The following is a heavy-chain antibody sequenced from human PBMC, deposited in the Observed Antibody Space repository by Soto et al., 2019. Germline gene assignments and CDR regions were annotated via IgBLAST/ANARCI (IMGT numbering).Heavy chain of an antibody. J-gene: IGHJ6*02. CDR1: GYSISSGSY. CDR3: ARGWSFNLPPVDYGDSQPAYYYYGMDV. CDR2: IYHGGTT. V-gene: IGHV4-38-2*02. Sequence: SDTMSLTGTVSGYSISSGSYWGWIRQPPGKGPEWIASIYHGGTTFYNPSLKSRVTVSVDKSNNQFSLKLRSVTAADTAVYYCARGWSFNLPPVDYGDSQPAYYYYGMDVWGQGTTVTVSS. D-gene: IGHD4-17*01.